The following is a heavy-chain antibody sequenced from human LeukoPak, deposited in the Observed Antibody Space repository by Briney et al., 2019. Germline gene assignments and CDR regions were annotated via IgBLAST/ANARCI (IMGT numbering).Heavy chain of an antibody. Sequence: ASVTVSCTASGGTFSSYAISWVRQAPGQGLEWMGGIIPIFGTANYAQKFQGRVTITADESTSTAYMELSSLRSEDTAVYYCARDLDLLLMVRGVIHNYGMDVWGQGTTVTVSS. CDR2: IIPIFGTA. J-gene: IGHJ6*02. CDR1: GGTFSSYA. D-gene: IGHD3-10*01. V-gene: IGHV1-69*13. CDR3: ARDLDLLLMVRGVIHNYGMDV.